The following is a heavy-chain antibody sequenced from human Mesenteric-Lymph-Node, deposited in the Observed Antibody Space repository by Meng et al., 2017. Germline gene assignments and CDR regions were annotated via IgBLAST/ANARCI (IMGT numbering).Heavy chain of an antibody. CDR1: GFTFSSYS. CDR3: ARGLYYYDSSGLSLYAFDI. J-gene: IGHJ3*02. V-gene: IGHV3-21*01. CDR2: ISSSSSYI. Sequence: GESLKISCAASGFTFSSYSMNWVRQAPGKGLEWVSSISSSSSYIYYADSVKGRFTISRDNAKNSLYLQINSLRAEDTAVYYCARGLYYYDSSGLSLYAFDIWGQGTMVTVSS. D-gene: IGHD3-22*01.